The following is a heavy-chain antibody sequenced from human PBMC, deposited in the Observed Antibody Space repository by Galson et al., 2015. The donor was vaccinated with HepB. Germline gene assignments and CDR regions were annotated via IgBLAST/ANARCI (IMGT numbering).Heavy chain of an antibody. CDR1: GFTFSSYW. D-gene: IGHD2-2*01. CDR2: IKQDGSEK. V-gene: IGHV3-7*03. CDR3: ARDQAQDWNIVVVPADQPEVGFDY. Sequence: SLRLSCAASGFTFSSYWMSWVRQAPGKGLEWVANIKQDGSEKYYVDSVKGRFTISRDNAKNSLYLQMNSLRTEDTAVYYCARDQAQDWNIVVVPADQPEVGFDYWGQGTLVTVSS. J-gene: IGHJ4*02.